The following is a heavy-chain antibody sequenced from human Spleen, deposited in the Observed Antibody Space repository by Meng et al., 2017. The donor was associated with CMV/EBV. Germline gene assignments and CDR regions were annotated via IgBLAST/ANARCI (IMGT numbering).Heavy chain of an antibody. V-gene: IGHV3-7*01. CDR2: MNQDGTQI. D-gene: IGHD2-2*01. CDR1: GFTFGDYA. CDR3: ARVRVLVQAAANGDSLDI. J-gene: IGHJ3*02. Sequence: GESLKISCTASGFTFGDYAMSWVRQAPGKGLEWVANMNQDGTQIYYVDSVKGRFTISRANAKNSLYLQMSSLRVEDSAVYYCARVRVLVQAAANGDSLDIWGQGTMVTVSS.